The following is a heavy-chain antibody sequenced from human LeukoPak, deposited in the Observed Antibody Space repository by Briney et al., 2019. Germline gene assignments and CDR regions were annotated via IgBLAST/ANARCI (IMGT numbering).Heavy chain of an antibody. D-gene: IGHD6-13*01. Sequence: SVKVSCKASGFTFTSSAMQWVRQARGQRLEWIGWIVVGSGNTNYAQKFQERVTITRDMSTSTAYMELRSLRSDDTAVYYCATSPTIAPAGTGDYWGQGTLVTVSS. J-gene: IGHJ4*02. CDR1: GFTFTSSA. V-gene: IGHV1-58*02. CDR2: IVVGSGNT. CDR3: ATSPTIAPAGTGDY.